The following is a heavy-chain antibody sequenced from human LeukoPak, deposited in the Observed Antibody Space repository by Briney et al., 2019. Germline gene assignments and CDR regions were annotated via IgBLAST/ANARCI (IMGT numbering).Heavy chain of an antibody. V-gene: IGHV1-8*01. Sequence: ASVKVSCKASGYTFTSYDINWVRQATGQGLEWMGWMNPNSGNTGYAQKFQDRVTMTRNTSISTAYMELSSLRSEDTAVYYCARGGGTTNWFDPWGQGTLVTVSS. CDR1: GYTFTSYD. CDR3: ARGGGTTNWFDP. D-gene: IGHD4-17*01. J-gene: IGHJ5*02. CDR2: MNPNSGNT.